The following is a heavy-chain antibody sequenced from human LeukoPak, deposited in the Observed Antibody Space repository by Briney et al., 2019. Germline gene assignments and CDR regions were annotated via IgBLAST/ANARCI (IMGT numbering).Heavy chain of an antibody. CDR2: INPNSGGT. J-gene: IGHJ6*03. V-gene: IGHV1-2*02. Sequence: ASVKVSCKASGYTFTGYYMHWVRQAPGQGLEWMGWINPNSGGTNYAQKFQGRVTMTRDTSISTAYMELSSLRSEDTAVYYCASSLLSSAYYYYMDVWGKGTTVTVSS. CDR3: ASSLLSSAYYYYMDV. D-gene: IGHD2/OR15-2a*01. CDR1: GYTFTGYY.